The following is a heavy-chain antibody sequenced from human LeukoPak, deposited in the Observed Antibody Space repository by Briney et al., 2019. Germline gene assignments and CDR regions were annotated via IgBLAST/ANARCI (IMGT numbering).Heavy chain of an antibody. J-gene: IGHJ4*02. CDR2: MNPKTGGT. V-gene: IGHV1-2*02. CDR3: ARNKEGKSLDY. CDR1: GYTFTDYY. Sequence: ASVKVSCKASGYTFTDYYIHWVRQAPGQGLEWMAWMNPKTGGTSYAQKFQGRVTMTRDTSISTAYMELRRLRFDDTAVYYCARNKEGKSLDYWGQGTLVTVSS.